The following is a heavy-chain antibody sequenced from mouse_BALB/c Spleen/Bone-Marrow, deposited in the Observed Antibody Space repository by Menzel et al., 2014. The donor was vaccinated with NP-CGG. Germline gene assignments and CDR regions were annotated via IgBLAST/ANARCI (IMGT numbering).Heavy chain of an antibody. Sequence: VQLQESGAELVMPGASVKMSCKASGYTFTDYWIHWVKQRPGQGLEWIGAIDTSYTYTTYNQKFKGKATLTVDASSSTGYIQLSSRTSEDSAVYYYANICYGDYGWFSYWGQWTLVTVSA. J-gene: IGHJ3*01. V-gene: IGHV1-69*01. CDR3: ANICYGDYGWFSY. CDR1: GYTFTDYW. CDR2: IDTSYTYT. D-gene: IGHD2-13*01.